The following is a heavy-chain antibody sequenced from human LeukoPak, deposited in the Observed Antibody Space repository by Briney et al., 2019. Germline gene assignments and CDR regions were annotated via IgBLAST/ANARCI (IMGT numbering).Heavy chain of an antibody. D-gene: IGHD6-13*01. CDR3: ATGRTAAGI. CDR2: INPSGGST. CDR1: GYTFTSYY. V-gene: IGHV1-46*01. Sequence: ASVKVSCKASGYTFTSYYMHWVRQAPGQGLEWMGIINPSGGSTSYAQKFQGRVTMTEDTSTDTAYMELSSLRSEDTAVYYCATGRTAAGIWGQGTLVTVSS. J-gene: IGHJ4*02.